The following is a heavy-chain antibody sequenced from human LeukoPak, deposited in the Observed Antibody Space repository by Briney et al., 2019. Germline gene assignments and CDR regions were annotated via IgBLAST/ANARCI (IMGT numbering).Heavy chain of an antibody. J-gene: IGHJ4*02. CDR3: ARASRGWFGEVRRAQLDY. CDR2: TRNKANSYTT. Sequence: PGGSLRLSCAASGFTFSDHYMDWVRQAPGKGLEWVGRTRNKANSYTTEYAASVKGRFTISRDDSKNSLYLQMNSLRAEDTAVYYCARASRGWFGEVRRAQLDYWGQGTLVTVSS. V-gene: IGHV3-72*01. D-gene: IGHD3-10*01. CDR1: GFTFSDHY.